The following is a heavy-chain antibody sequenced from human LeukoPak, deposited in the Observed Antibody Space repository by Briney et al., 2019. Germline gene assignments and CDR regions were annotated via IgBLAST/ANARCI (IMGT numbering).Heavy chain of an antibody. D-gene: IGHD5-18*01. CDR1: GFTVSSNY. V-gene: IGHV3-53*01. J-gene: IGHJ4*02. Sequence: GGSLRLSCAASGFTVSSNYMSSVRQAPGKGLEWVSVIYSGGSTYYADSVKGRFTISRDNSKNTLYLQMNSLRAEDTAVYYCARDRDSYGFDYWGQGTLVTVSS. CDR3: ARDRDSYGFDY. CDR2: IYSGGST.